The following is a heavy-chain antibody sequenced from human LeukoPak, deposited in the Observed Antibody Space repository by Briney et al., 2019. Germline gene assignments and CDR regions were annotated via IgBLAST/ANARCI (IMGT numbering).Heavy chain of an antibody. CDR2: IYHSGST. CDR1: GGSISSYY. J-gene: IGHJ5*02. Sequence: PSETLSLTCTVSGGSISSYYWSWIRQPPGKGLEWIGSIYHSGSTYYNPSLKSRVTISVDTSKNQFSLKLSSVTAADTAVYYCARDLAAAGTIDPWGQGTLVTVSS. V-gene: IGHV4-59*01. D-gene: IGHD6-13*01. CDR3: ARDLAAAGTIDP.